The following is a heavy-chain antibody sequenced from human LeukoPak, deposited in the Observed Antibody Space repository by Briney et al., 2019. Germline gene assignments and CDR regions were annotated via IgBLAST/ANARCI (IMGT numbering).Heavy chain of an antibody. CDR1: GFTLTNYW. CDR2: MNSDASST. CDR3: ARGPDYGGPL. J-gene: IGHJ4*02. V-gene: IGHV3-74*01. Sequence: GGSLTLSCVASGFTLTNYWMHWVRQAPGKGLVWVARMNSDASSTSYADSVKGRFTISRDNAKKTLYLQMNSLRAEDTAVYYCARGPDYGGPLRGQGTLVTVSP. D-gene: IGHD4-23*01.